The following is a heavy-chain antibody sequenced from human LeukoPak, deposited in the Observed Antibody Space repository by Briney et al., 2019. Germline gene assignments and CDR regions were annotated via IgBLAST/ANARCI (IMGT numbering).Heavy chain of an antibody. CDR2: IIPIFGTA. J-gene: IGHJ4*02. CDR3: ASGVCGGDCYPEGY. D-gene: IGHD2-21*02. CDR1: GGTFSSYA. Sequence: SVKVSCKASGGTFSSYAISWVRQAPGQGLEWMGGIIPIFGTANYAQKFQGRVTITTDESTSTAYMELSSVRSEDTAVYYCASGVCGGDCYPEGYWGQGTLVTVSS. V-gene: IGHV1-69*05.